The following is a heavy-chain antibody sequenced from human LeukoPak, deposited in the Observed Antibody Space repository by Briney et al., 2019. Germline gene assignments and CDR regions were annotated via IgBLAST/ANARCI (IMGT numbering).Heavy chain of an antibody. CDR3: AVGVSIIDY. V-gene: IGHV5-51*01. Sequence: GVSLQISCKGSGSSFTSYWIGWVRQMPGKGLEWMGIIYPGDPDTRYSPSFQSQVTISADKSISTAYLQWSSLKASDTAMYYCAVGVSIIDYWGQGTLVTVSS. CDR1: GSSFTSYW. CDR2: IYPGDPDT. J-gene: IGHJ4*02. D-gene: IGHD2-21*01.